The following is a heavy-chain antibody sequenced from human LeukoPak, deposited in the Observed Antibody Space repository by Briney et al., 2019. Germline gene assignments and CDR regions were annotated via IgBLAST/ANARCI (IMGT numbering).Heavy chain of an antibody. CDR2: ISYDGSNK. Sequence: PGGSLRLSCAASGFTFSSYAMHWVRQAPGKGLEWVAVISYDGSNKYYADSVKGRFTISRDNSKNTLYLQMNSLRAEDTAVYYCARDKHCSGGSCYPPPYYYYMDVWGKGTTVTVSS. CDR1: GFTFSSYA. J-gene: IGHJ6*03. V-gene: IGHV3-30*04. D-gene: IGHD2-15*01. CDR3: ARDKHCSGGSCYPPPYYYYMDV.